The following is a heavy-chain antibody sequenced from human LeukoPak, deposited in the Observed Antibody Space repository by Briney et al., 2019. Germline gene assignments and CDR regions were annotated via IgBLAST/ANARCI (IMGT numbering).Heavy chain of an antibody. Sequence: SETLSLTCTVSGGSISSTSYYWGWIRQPPGKGLEWIGSVSVYYGGSSYYNPSLKSRVSISFDTSNNQFSLKVRSVSASDTGVYYCARDHKTLEWLFLPDWGQGTLVTVSS. CDR3: ARDHKTLEWLFLPD. J-gene: IGHJ4*02. CDR1: GGSISSTSYY. V-gene: IGHV4-39*02. CDR2: VSVYYGGSS. D-gene: IGHD3-3*01.